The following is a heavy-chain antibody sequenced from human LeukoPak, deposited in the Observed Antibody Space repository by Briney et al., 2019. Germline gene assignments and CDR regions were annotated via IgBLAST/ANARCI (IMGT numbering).Heavy chain of an antibody. CDR2: ISSSVSTI. Sequence: PGASLRLSCAPSGFPSSDSSMSSIRLPPLKRLESVSYISSSVSTIYYADSVKGRFTISSDNAKNSLYLQMNSLRAEDTAVYYCARPNIVRGVIVHYWPQGTLVTVSS. D-gene: IGHD3-10*01. J-gene: IGHJ4*02. V-gene: IGHV3-11*01. CDR1: GFPSSDSS. CDR3: ARPNIVRGVIVHY.